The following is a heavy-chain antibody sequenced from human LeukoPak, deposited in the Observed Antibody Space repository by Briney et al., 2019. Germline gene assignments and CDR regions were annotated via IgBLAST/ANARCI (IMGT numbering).Heavy chain of an antibody. D-gene: IGHD1-26*01. CDR2: INPNSGGT. V-gene: IGHV1-2*02. Sequence: GPSVKVSCKASGYTFTGYYMNWVRQAPGQGLEWMGWINPNSGGTNYAQKFQGRVTMTRDTSISTAYMELSRLRSDDTAVYYCAREWELHRGFDYWGQGTLVTVSS. CDR1: GYTFTGYY. J-gene: IGHJ4*02. CDR3: AREWELHRGFDY.